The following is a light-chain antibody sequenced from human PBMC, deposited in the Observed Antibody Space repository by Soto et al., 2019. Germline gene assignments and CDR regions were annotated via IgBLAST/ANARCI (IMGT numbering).Light chain of an antibody. V-gene: IGLV2-14*01. Sequence: QSALTQPASVSGSPGQSITISCTGTSSDVGAYKYVSWYQQHPGKAPKLMIYDVSNRPSGISNRFSGSQSGNTASLTISGLQAEDEADYYCSSYTSSSTPYVFGTGTKVTVL. CDR3: SSYTSSSTPYV. J-gene: IGLJ1*01. CDR1: SSDVGAYKY. CDR2: DVS.